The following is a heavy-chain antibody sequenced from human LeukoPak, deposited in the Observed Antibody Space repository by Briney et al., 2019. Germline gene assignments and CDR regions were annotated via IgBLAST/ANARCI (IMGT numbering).Heavy chain of an antibody. J-gene: IGHJ4*02. CDR3: AHSSYYSWYFDY. D-gene: IGHD3-22*01. V-gene: IGHV2-5*02. Sequence: ESGPTLVNPTQTLTFTCTFSGLSLSSSGVGVGCIRQPPGKALEWLALIYWDDDKRYSPSLKSRLTITKDTSKNQVVLTMTNMDPVDTATYYCAHSSYYSWYFDYWGQGTLVTVSS. CDR1: GLSLSSSGVG. CDR2: IYWDDDK.